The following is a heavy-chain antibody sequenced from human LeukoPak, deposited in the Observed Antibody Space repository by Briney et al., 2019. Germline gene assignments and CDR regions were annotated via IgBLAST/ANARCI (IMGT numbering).Heavy chain of an antibody. CDR2: ISAYNGNT. Sequence: ASVKVSCKASGNTFTSYGISWVRQAPGQGLEWMGWISAYNGNTNYAQKLQGRVTMTTDTSTSTAYMELRSLRSDDTAVYYCARVSRYYYDSSGYTGGPVDYWGQGTLVTVSS. CDR1: GNTFTSYG. V-gene: IGHV1-18*01. CDR3: ARVSRYYYDSSGYTGGPVDY. D-gene: IGHD3-22*01. J-gene: IGHJ4*02.